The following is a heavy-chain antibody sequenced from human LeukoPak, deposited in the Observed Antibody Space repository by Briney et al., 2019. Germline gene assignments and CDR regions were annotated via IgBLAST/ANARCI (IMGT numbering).Heavy chain of an antibody. D-gene: IGHD3-10*01. CDR2: IYYSGST. J-gene: IGHJ2*01. CDR1: GGSISSSSYF. Sequence: PSETLSLTCTVSGGSISSSSYFWGWIRQPPGKGLEWIGSIYYSGSTYYNPSLKSRVAISVDTSKNQFSLKLRSVTAADTAIYYCARAAHVVRGVINHWYFDLWGRGTLVTVSS. V-gene: IGHV4-39*07. CDR3: ARAAHVVRGVINHWYFDL.